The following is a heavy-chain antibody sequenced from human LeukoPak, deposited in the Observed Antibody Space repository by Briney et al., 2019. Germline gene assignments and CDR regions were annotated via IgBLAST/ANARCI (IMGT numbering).Heavy chain of an antibody. CDR2: IWYDGSNK. V-gene: IGHV3-33*01. Sequence: GGSLRLSCAASGFTFSSYGMHWVRQAPGKGLEWVAVIWYDGSNKYYADSVKGRFTISKDNSKNTLYLQMNSLRAEDTAVYYCARDGGIQNHYYYYYMDVWGKGTTVTVSS. D-gene: IGHD1-14*01. CDR3: ARDGGIQNHYYYYYMDV. J-gene: IGHJ6*03. CDR1: GFTFSSYG.